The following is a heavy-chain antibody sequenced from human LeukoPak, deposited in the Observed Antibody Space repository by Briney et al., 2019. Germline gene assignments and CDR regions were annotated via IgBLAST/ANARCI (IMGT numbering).Heavy chain of an antibody. CDR2: ISYDGSNK. Sequence: GGSLRLSCAAPGFTFSSYAMHWVRQAPGKGLEWVAVISYDGSNKYYADSVKGRFTISRDNSKNTLYLQMNSLRAEDTAVYYCAREEGYSGYFDYWGQGTLVTVSS. CDR1: GFTFSSYA. D-gene: IGHD3-10*01. J-gene: IGHJ4*02. V-gene: IGHV3-30-3*01. CDR3: AREEGYSGYFDY.